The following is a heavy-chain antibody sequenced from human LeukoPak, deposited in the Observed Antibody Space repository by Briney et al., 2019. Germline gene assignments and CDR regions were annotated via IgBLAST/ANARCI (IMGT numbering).Heavy chain of an antibody. J-gene: IGHJ4*02. CDR3: ARDLRYYSDSSGYFYLGFDY. D-gene: IGHD3-22*01. CDR1: GYSISSGHY. V-gene: IGHV4-38-2*02. CDR2: IYHSGNT. Sequence: SETLSLTCAVSGYSISSGHYWAWVRQPPGKGLEWIGSIYHSGNTYYNPSLKSRVSISVDTSKNQFSLKLTSMTAADTAVYYCARDLRYYSDSSGYFYLGFDYWGQGTLVTVSS.